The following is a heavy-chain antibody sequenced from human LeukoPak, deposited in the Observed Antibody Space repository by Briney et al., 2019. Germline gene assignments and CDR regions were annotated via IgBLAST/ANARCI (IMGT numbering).Heavy chain of an antibody. D-gene: IGHD3-22*01. CDR1: GFTFGSHW. J-gene: IGHJ4*02. CDR3: ARDMHYHDSSGFYDY. Sequence: GGSLRLSCAASGFTFGSHWMSWVRQAPGKGLEWVANIKEDGSEKYYVDSVKGRFTISRDNAKNTLYLQMNSLRAEDTAVYYCARDMHYHDSSGFYDYWGQGTLVTVSS. V-gene: IGHV3-7*01. CDR2: IKEDGSEK.